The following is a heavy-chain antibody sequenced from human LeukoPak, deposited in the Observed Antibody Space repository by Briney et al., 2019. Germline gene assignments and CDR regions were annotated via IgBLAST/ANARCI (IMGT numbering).Heavy chain of an antibody. CDR2: VRSKTYGGTT. D-gene: IGHD6-13*01. CDR1: GFTFGDYA. J-gene: IGHJ4*02. CDR3: TRDYDITTAGTRFDY. Sequence: GGSLRLSCTASGFTFGDYAMSWVRQAPGKGLEWVGFVRSKTYGGTTEYAASVNGRFTISRDDSKTIAYLQMNSLRTEDTGVYYCTRDYDITTAGTRFDYWGQGTLVTVSS. V-gene: IGHV3-49*04.